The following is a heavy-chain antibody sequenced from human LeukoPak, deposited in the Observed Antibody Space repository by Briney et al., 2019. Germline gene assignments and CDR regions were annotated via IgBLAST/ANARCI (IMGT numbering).Heavy chain of an antibody. V-gene: IGHV1-18*01. CDR2: ISAYNGNT. J-gene: IGHJ4*02. Sequence: ASVKVSCKASGYTFTNYGISWVRQAPGQGLEWMGWISAYNGNTNYAQKLQGRVTMTTDTSTSTAYMELRSLRSDDTAVYYCARDSITIFGVVINPWDYWGQGTLVTVSS. D-gene: IGHD3-3*01. CDR3: ARDSITIFGVVINPWDY. CDR1: GYTFTNYG.